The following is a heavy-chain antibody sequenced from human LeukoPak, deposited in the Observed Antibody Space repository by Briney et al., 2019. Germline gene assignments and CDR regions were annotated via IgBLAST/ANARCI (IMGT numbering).Heavy chain of an antibody. D-gene: IGHD7-27*01. CDR2: IGNNGGGI. CDR3: AIDPNRGTHS. V-gene: IGHV3-23*01. J-gene: IGHJ4*02. CDR1: GFTFSTYT. Sequence: GGSLRLSCAASGFTFSTYTMYWVRHPPGKGLEWVSIIGNNGGGIHYADSVKGRFTISRDNFKNALYLQMNSLRVEDTAVYYCAIDPNRGTHSWGQGVLVTVSS.